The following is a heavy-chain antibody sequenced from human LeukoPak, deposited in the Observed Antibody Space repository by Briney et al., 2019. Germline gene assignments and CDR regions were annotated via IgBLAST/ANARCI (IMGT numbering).Heavy chain of an antibody. D-gene: IGHD6-13*01. Sequence: SETLSLTCTVSGGSISSSSYYWGWIRQPPGKGLEWIGYIYYSGSTNYNPSLKSRVTISVDTSKNQFSLKLSSVTAADTAVYYCARHGSGYSSSWYVGEYNWFDPWGQGTLVTVSS. V-gene: IGHV4-61*05. J-gene: IGHJ5*02. CDR1: GGSISSSSYY. CDR2: IYYSGST. CDR3: ARHGSGYSSSWYVGEYNWFDP.